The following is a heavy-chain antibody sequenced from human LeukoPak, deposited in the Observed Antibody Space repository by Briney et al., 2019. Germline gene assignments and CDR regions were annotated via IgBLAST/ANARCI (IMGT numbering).Heavy chain of an antibody. V-gene: IGHV3-43*02. CDR3: AKDIRGDGYNSRFDY. D-gene: IGHD5-24*01. CDR2: IRRDGGNP. CDR1: GFAFDDYA. Sequence: GGSLRLSRAASGFAFDDYALHWVRPAPRTGLEWVSLIRRDGGNPYFPDSLQGRFTNSRDNSKTSLYLQMNSLRTEDTALYSCAKDIRGDGYNSRFDYWGQGTLVTVSP. J-gene: IGHJ4*02.